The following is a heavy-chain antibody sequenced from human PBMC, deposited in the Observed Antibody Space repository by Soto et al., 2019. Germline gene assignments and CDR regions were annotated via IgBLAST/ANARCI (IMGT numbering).Heavy chain of an antibody. CDR2: ISNSGGST. Sequence: EVQVLESGGGLVQPGGSLRLSCAASGFTLSNNAMSWVRQTPAKGLEWVSGISNSGGSTDYANSVKGRFTISRDTSKNTLYLQMNSLRAEDTAVYYCAREAGYCSSTSCYLVGGYFDYWGQGTLVTVSS. CDR3: AREAGYCSSTSCYLVGGYFDY. CDR1: GFTLSNNA. D-gene: IGHD2-2*01. V-gene: IGHV3-23*01. J-gene: IGHJ4*02.